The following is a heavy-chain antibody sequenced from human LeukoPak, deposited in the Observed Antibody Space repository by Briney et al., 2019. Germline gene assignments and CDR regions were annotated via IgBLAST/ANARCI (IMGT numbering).Heavy chain of an antibody. J-gene: IGHJ3*02. CDR1: GFTFSSYA. Sequence: GGSLRLSCAASGFTFSSYAMSWVRQAPGRGLEWVANIHQNGNDKHYLESVKGRFTISRDNAKNSLYLQMNSLRADDTAVYYCARLSDTEGSSTSYRASDIWGQGTLVAVSS. V-gene: IGHV3-7*01. CDR3: ARLSDTEGSSTSYRASDI. CDR2: IHQNGNDK. D-gene: IGHD2-2*01.